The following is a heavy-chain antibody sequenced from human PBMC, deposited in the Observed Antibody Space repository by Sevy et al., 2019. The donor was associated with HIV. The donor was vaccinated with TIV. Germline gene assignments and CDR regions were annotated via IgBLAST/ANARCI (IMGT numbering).Heavy chain of an antibody. J-gene: IGHJ6*02. Sequence: GGSLRLSCAASGFTFSSYWMHWVRQAPGKGLVWVSRINSDGSSTSYADSVKGRFTISRDNAKNTLYLQMNSPRAEDTAVYYCARGTMVQGVIIPYYYYYGMDVWGQGTTVTVSS. CDR1: GFTFSSYW. D-gene: IGHD3-10*01. V-gene: IGHV3-74*01. CDR2: INSDGSST. CDR3: ARGTMVQGVIIPYYYYYGMDV.